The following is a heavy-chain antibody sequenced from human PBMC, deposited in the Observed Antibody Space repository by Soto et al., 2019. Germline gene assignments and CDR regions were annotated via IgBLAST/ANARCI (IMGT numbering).Heavy chain of an antibody. V-gene: IGHV1-2*02. Sequence: ASVKVSCKASGYTFTGQYMHWVRQAPGQGLEWMGWINPNSGGTNYAQKFQGRVTMTRDTSISTAYMELSRLRSDDTAVYYCARDLTLGLRFLEWLVYGMDVWGQGTTVTVSS. CDR2: INPNSGGT. CDR3: ARDLTLGLRFLEWLVYGMDV. J-gene: IGHJ6*02. CDR1: GYTFTGQY. D-gene: IGHD3-3*01.